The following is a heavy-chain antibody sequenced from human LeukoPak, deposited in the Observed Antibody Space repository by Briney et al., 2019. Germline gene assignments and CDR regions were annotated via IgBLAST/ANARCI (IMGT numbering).Heavy chain of an antibody. CDR2: ISGSGGTT. V-gene: IGHV3-23*01. Sequence: GGSLRLSCAASGFTFSSFAMSWVRQAPGKGLEWVSAISGSGGTTYYADSVKGRFTISRDNSKSTLYLQMNSLRAEDTAVYFCAKVDPLKYGQNWGYSDDWGQGTLVTVSS. J-gene: IGHJ4*02. CDR3: AKVDPLKYGQNWGYSDD. D-gene: IGHD3-16*01. CDR1: GFTFSSFA.